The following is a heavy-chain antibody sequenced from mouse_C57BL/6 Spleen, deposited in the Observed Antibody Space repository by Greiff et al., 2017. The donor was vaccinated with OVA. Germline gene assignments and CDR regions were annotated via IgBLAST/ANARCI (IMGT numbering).Heavy chain of an antibody. V-gene: IGHV1-55*01. D-gene: IGHD2-2*01. CDR1: GYTFTSYW. Sequence: QVQLQQPGAELVKPGASVKMSCKASGYTFTSYWITWVKQRPGQGLEWIGDIYPGSGSTNYNEKFKSKATLTVDTSSSTAYMQLSSLTSEDSAVYYGARPHITMVTTEGVMDYWGQGTSVTVSS. CDR2: IYPGSGST. CDR3: ARPHITMVTTEGVMDY. J-gene: IGHJ4*01.